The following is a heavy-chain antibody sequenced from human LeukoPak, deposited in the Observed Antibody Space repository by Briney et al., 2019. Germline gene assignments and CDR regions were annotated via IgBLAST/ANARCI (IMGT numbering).Heavy chain of an antibody. Sequence: GGSLRLSCAASGFTFSSYGMHWVRQAPGKGLEWVAFIRYDGSNKYYADSVKGRFTISRDNSKNTLYLQMNSLRAEDTAVYYCAKDEVLEWFSTTPSFYMDVWGKGTTVTVSS. CDR1: GFTFSSYG. CDR3: AKDEVLEWFSTTPSFYMDV. V-gene: IGHV3-30*02. CDR2: IRYDGSNK. D-gene: IGHD3-3*01. J-gene: IGHJ6*03.